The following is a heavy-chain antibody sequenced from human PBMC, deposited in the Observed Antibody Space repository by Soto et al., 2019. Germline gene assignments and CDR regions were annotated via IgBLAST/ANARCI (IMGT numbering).Heavy chain of an antibody. J-gene: IGHJ6*02. CDR3: AKDQAYILTGYWPGGYYYYGMDV. CDR2: ISYDGSNK. CDR1: GFTFSSYG. D-gene: IGHD3-9*01. Sequence: ESGGGVVQPGRSLRLSCAASGFTFSSYGMHWVRQAPGKGLEWVAVISYDGSNKYYADSVKGRFTISRDNSKNTLYLQMNSLRAEDTAVYYCAKDQAYILTGYWPGGYYYYGMDVWGQGTTVTVSS. V-gene: IGHV3-30*18.